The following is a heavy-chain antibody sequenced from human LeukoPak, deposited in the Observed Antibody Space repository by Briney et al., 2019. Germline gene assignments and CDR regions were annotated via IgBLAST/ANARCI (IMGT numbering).Heavy chain of an antibody. J-gene: IGHJ4*02. CDR1: GFTFDDYA. Sequence: PGRSLRLSCAASGFTFDDYAMHWVRQAPGKGLEWVSGISWNSGSIGYADSVKGRFTISRDNAKNSLYLQMNSLRAEDTALYYCAKVKELGTRGLLDYWGQGTLVTVSS. CDR2: ISWNSGSI. D-gene: IGHD7-27*01. CDR3: AKVKELGTRGLLDY. V-gene: IGHV3-9*01.